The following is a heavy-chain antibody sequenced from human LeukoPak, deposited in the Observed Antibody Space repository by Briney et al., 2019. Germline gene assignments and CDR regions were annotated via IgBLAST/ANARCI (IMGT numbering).Heavy chain of an antibody. D-gene: IGHD1-20*01. J-gene: IGHJ4*02. CDR2: ISGSGGST. V-gene: IGHV3-23*01. CDR1: GCTFSSYA. CDR3: AKKGGKYNWNYIDY. Sequence: GGSLRLSCAASGCTFSSYAMSWVRQAPGKGLEWVSAISGSGGSTYYADSVKGRFTISRDNSKNTLYLQMNSLRAEDTAVYYCAKKGGKYNWNYIDYWGQGTLVTVSS.